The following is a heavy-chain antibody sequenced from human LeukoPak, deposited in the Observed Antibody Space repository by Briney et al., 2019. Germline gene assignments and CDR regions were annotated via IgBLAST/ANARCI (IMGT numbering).Heavy chain of an antibody. D-gene: IGHD3-10*01. V-gene: IGHV1-2*04. J-gene: IGHJ6*04. CDR3: ARAYGSGSYYDGADDYYYGMDV. CDR2: INPNSGGT. Sequence: ASVKVSFKASGYSFTGYYMHWVRQAPGQGLEWVGWINPNSGGTNYAQKYQGWVTMTRDTSISTAYMELSRLRSDDTAVYYCARAYGSGSYYDGADDYYYGMDVWGKGTTVTVSS. CDR1: GYSFTGYY.